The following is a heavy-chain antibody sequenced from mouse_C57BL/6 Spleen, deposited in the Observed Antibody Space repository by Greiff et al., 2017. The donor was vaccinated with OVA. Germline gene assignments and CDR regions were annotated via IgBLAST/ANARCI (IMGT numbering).Heavy chain of an antibody. CDR3: ARRLNWDYFDY. V-gene: IGHV5-6*01. CDR2: ISSGGSYT. D-gene: IGHD4-1*01. CDR1: GFTFSSYG. Sequence: DVHLVESGGDLVKPGGSLKLSCAASGFTFSSYGMSWVRQTPDKRLEWVATISSGGSYTYYPDSVKGRFTISRDNAKNTLYLQMSSLKSEDTAMYYCARRLNWDYFDYWGQGTTLTVSS. J-gene: IGHJ2*01.